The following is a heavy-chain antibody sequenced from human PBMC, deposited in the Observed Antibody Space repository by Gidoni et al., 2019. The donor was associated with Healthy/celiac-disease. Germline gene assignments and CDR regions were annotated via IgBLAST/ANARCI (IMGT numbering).Heavy chain of an antibody. CDR1: GGSISSSSYY. J-gene: IGHJ6*02. Sequence: QLQLQESGPGLVKPSETLSLTCTVSGGSISSSSYYWGWVRQPPGKGLEWIGGIYYSGSTYYNPSLKSRVTISVDTSKNQFSLKLSSVTAADTAVYYCARLAGVDVWGQGTTVTVSS. CDR3: ARLAGVDV. V-gene: IGHV4-39*01. CDR2: IYYSGST.